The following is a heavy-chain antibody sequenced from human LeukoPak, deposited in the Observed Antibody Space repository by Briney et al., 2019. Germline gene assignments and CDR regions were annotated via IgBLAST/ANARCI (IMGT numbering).Heavy chain of an antibody. CDR3: ARRRDSSGYYYDY. Sequence: WVRQAPGKGLEWIGSIYYSGSTYYNPSLKSRVTISVDTSKNQFSLKLSSVTAADTAVYYCARRRDSSGYYYDYWGQGTLVTVSS. V-gene: IGHV4-39*01. D-gene: IGHD3-22*01. CDR2: IYYSGST. J-gene: IGHJ4*02.